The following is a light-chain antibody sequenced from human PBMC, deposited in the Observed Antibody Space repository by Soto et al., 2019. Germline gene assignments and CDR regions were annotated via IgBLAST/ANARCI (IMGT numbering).Light chain of an antibody. CDR2: DAS. CDR3: QQYTPNSRT. Sequence: DIQLTQSPSTLSASVGDRVTITCRASQSVSNWLAWYQQKPGKAPNLLIYDASSLESGVPSRFSGSGSGTEFTLTISSLQPDDFATYSCQQYTPNSRTFGQGTKVDNK. V-gene: IGKV1-5*01. CDR1: QSVSNW. J-gene: IGKJ1*01.